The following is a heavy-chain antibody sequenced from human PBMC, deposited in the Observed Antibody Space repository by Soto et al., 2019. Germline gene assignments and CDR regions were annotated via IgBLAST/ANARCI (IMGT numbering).Heavy chain of an antibody. D-gene: IGHD1-7*01. CDR3: ARGGFIGTAPDY. J-gene: IGHJ4*02. Sequence: GESLKISCXASGYNFGGYWIGWVRQMPGKGLEWMGIIFPGDSDTRYSPSFQGQVTISADKSISTVYLQWRSLKASDTAIYFCARGGFIGTAPDYWGQGTRVTVSS. CDR1: GYNFGGYW. CDR2: IFPGDSDT. V-gene: IGHV5-51*01.